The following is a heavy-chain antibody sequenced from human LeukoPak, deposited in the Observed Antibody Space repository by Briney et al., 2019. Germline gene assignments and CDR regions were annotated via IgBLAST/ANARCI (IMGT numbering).Heavy chain of an antibody. D-gene: IGHD2-2*01. Sequence: ASVKVSCMASGYTFTSYGISWVRQAPGQGLEWMGWISAYNGNTNYAQKLQGRVTMTTDTSTSTAYMELRSLRSDDTAVYYCARDIVVVPAAHYFDYWGQGTLVTVSS. CDR1: GYTFTSYG. CDR2: ISAYNGNT. V-gene: IGHV1-18*01. CDR3: ARDIVVVPAAHYFDY. J-gene: IGHJ4*02.